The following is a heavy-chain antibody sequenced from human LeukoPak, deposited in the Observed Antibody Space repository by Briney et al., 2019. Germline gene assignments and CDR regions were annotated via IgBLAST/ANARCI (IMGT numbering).Heavy chain of an antibody. CDR3: AREKPYYYDSSGPFDY. D-gene: IGHD3-22*01. CDR2: ISSSGSTI. V-gene: IGHV3-48*03. Sequence: GGSLRLSCAASGFTFSSYEMNWVRQAPGKGLEWVPYISSSGSTIYYADSVKGRFTISRDNAKNSLCLQMNSLRAEDTAVYYCAREKPYYYDSSGPFDYWGQGTLVTVSS. J-gene: IGHJ4*02. CDR1: GFTFSSYE.